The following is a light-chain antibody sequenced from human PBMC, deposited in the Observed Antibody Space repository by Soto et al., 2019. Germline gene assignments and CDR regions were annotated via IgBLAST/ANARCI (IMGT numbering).Light chain of an antibody. Sequence: DIQMTQSPSSLSASVGDRVTITCRTSQTVNNYLNWYQHIPGKAPKLLIYGASSLQGGVPLRFSGTASGTDFTLTISNLQPEDFATYYCQQTYITPLTFGGGTRVDIK. CDR1: QTVNNY. CDR2: GAS. J-gene: IGKJ4*01. CDR3: QQTYITPLT. V-gene: IGKV1-39*01.